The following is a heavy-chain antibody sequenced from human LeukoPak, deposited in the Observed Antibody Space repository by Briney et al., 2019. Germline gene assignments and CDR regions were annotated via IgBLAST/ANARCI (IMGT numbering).Heavy chain of an antibody. Sequence: PSETLSLTCTVSGGSISSYYWSWIRQPPGKGLEWIGYIYYSGSTNYNPSLKSRVTISVDTSKNQFSLKLSSVTAADTAVYYCARRGSRGLRYYYYMDVWGKGPRSPSP. J-gene: IGHJ6*03. CDR3: ARRGSRGLRYYYYMDV. D-gene: IGHD3-16*01. V-gene: IGHV4-59*12. CDR1: GGSISSYY. CDR2: IYYSGST.